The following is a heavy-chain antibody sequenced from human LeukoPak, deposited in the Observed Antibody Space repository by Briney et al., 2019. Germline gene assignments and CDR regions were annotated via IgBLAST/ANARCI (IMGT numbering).Heavy chain of an antibody. Sequence: GASVKVSCKASGGTFSSYAISWVRQAPGQGLEWMGGIIPIFGTANYAQKFQGRVTITADESTSTAYMELSSLRSEDAAVYYCARDDGPSTDYYDSSGYYARGALDPWGQGTLVTVSS. V-gene: IGHV1-69*13. J-gene: IGHJ5*02. CDR2: IIPIFGTA. CDR1: GGTFSSYA. CDR3: ARDDGPSTDYYDSSGYYARGALDP. D-gene: IGHD3-22*01.